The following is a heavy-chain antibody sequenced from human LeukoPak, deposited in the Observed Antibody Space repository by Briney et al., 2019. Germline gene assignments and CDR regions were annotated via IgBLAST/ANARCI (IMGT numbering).Heavy chain of an antibody. J-gene: IGHJ6*02. V-gene: IGHV1-2*02. CDR3: ARVHVLVWFGELLSYGMDV. D-gene: IGHD3-10*01. Sequence: ASVKVSCTASGYTFTGYYMHWVRHAPGQGLEWVGWINPNSGGTNYAQKFQGRVTMTRDTSISTAYMELSRLRSDDTAVYYCARVHVLVWFGELLSYGMDVWGQGTTVTVSS. CDR1: GYTFTGYY. CDR2: INPNSGGT.